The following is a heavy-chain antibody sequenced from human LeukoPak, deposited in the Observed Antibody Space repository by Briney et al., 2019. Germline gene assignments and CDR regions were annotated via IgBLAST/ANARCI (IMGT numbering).Heavy chain of an antibody. D-gene: IGHD3-10*01. J-gene: IGHJ6*03. V-gene: IGHV1-69*02. CDR2: IIPILGIA. Sequence: VASVKVSXKASGGTFSSYTISWVRQAPGQGLEWMGRIIPILGIANYAQKFQGRVTITADKSTSTAYMELSSLRSEDTAVYYCASSTTMVRELYYMDVWGKGTTVTVSS. CDR1: GGTFSSYT. CDR3: ASSTTMVRELYYMDV.